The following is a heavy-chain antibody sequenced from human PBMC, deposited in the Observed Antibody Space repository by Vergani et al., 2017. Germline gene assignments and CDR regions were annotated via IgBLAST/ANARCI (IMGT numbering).Heavy chain of an antibody. V-gene: IGHV1-18*04. CDR2: ISVYNGET. J-gene: IGHJ4*02. CDR1: GYTFRNYG. CDR3: ARDRGNSGDYNFDY. D-gene: IGHD1-26*01. Sequence: QVQLVQSGADVKKPGASVKVSCEGSGYTFRNYGISWVRQAPGEGLEWLGWISVYNGETKFAQKFQGRVTLTRDTSTDTAYMEMGSLRSDDTAVYYCARDRGNSGDYNFDYWGQGTLVTVSS.